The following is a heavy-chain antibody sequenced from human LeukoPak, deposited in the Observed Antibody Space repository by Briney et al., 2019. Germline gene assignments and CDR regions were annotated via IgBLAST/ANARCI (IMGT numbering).Heavy chain of an antibody. CDR1: GGSFSGYY. J-gene: IGHJ4*02. CDR2: INHSEST. D-gene: IGHD2-15*01. CDR3: ARGRYCSGGSCYSRYHYFDY. Sequence: SETLSLTCAVYGGSFSGYYWSWIRQPPGKGLEWIGEINHSESTNYNPSLKSRVTISVDTSKNQFSLKLSSVTAADTAVYYCARGRYCSGGSCYSRYHYFDYWGQGTLVTVSS. V-gene: IGHV4-34*01.